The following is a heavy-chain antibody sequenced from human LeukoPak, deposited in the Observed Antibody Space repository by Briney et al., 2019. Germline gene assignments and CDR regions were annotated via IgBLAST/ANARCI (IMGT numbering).Heavy chain of an antibody. CDR2: IIPIFGTA. D-gene: IGHD4-17*01. J-gene: IGHJ4*02. CDR1: GGTFSSYA. Sequence: SVKVSCKASGGTFSSYAISLVRQAPGQGLEWMGGIIPIFGTANYAQKFQGRVTVTTDESTSTVYMELSSLRSEDTAVYYCARESKAYYGDYPEFDYWGQGTLVTVSS. CDR3: ARESKAYYGDYPEFDY. V-gene: IGHV1-69*05.